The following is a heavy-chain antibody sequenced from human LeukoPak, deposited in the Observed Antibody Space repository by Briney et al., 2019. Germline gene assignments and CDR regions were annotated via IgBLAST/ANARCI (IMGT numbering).Heavy chain of an antibody. D-gene: IGHD3-9*01. V-gene: IGHV3-7*01. J-gene: IGHJ4*02. CDR1: GFTFSSHW. CDR3: ATHGYSELRYFDWSTNE. CDR2: IKEDGSEK. Sequence: PGGSLRLSCVVSGFTFSSHWMSWVRQAPGKGLEWVAIIKEDGSEKYYVDSVKGRFTISRDNAKKSLYLQMDSLRAEDTAVYYCATHGYSELRYFDWSTNEWGQGTLVTVSS.